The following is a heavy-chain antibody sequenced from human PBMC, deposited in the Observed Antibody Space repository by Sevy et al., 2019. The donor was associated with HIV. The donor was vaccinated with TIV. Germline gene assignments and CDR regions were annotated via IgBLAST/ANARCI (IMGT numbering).Heavy chain of an antibody. D-gene: IGHD2-15*01. CDR1: GGTFSSYA. Sequence: ASVKVSCKASGGTFSSYAISWVRQAPGQGLEWMGGIIPIFGTANYARKFQGRVTITADESTSTAYMERSSLRSEDTAVYYCAADRGEDYGSGNSGQRHYYYGLDVWGQGTTVTVSS. V-gene: IGHV1-69*13. CDR3: AADRGEDYGSGNSGQRHYYYGLDV. J-gene: IGHJ6*02. CDR2: IIPIFGTA.